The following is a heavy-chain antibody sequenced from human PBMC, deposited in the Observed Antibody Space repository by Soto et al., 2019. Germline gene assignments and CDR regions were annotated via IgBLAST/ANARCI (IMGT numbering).Heavy chain of an antibody. CDR1: GGTFDNYA. Sequence: SVKVSCKASGGTFDNYAVSWVRQAPGQGLEWMGGIIPMSETVIYAQRFQGRLTIAADESTSTAYMELTSLTSADTAIYFCARGLRTGNYGMDVWGQGTTVTVSS. CDR2: IIPMSETV. V-gene: IGHV1-69*13. CDR3: ARGLRTGNYGMDV. J-gene: IGHJ6*02. D-gene: IGHD2-15*01.